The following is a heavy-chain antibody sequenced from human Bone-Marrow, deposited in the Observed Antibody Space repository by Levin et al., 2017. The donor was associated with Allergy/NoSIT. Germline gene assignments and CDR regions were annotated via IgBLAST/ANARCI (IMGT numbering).Heavy chain of an antibody. CDR2: ISYDGSNK. CDR3: AREFWDFGGVIVPLGY. J-gene: IGHJ4*02. D-gene: IGHD3-16*02. CDR1: GFTFSSYA. V-gene: IGHV3-30-3*01. Sequence: GESLKISCAASGFTFSSYAMHWVRQAPGKGLEWVAVISYDGSNKYYADSVKGRFTISRDNSKNTLYLQMNSLRAEDTAVYYCAREFWDFGGVIVPLGYWGQGTLVTVSS.